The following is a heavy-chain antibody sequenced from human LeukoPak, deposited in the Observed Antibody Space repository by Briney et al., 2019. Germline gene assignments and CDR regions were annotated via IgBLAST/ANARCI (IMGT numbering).Heavy chain of an antibody. CDR1: GGSISSSTNY. J-gene: IGHJ4*02. Sequence: PSETLSLTCTIPGGSISSSTNYWGWVRQPPGKGLEWIGSIYYSGNTYYNPSLKSRVTISVDTSKNQFSLKVSSVTAADTAVYFCARHEEEDGYNAKTVDYWGQGTLVTVSS. CDR2: IYYSGNT. D-gene: IGHD5-24*01. V-gene: IGHV4-39*01. CDR3: ARHEEEDGYNAKTVDY.